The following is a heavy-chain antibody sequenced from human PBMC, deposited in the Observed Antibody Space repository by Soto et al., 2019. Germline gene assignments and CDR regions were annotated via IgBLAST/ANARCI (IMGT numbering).Heavy chain of an antibody. V-gene: IGHV3-7*03. CDR3: ARTGWPQSSYYFDY. CDR1: GFRFSLFW. J-gene: IGHJ4*02. Sequence: GGSLRLSCAASGFRFSLFWMSWVRQTPGKGLEWVANINEDGSEKFFADSVKGRFTISRDNAKNSLSLQMNSLTADDTAVYYCARTGWPQSSYYFDYWGQGALVTVSS. CDR2: INEDGSEK. D-gene: IGHD3-16*01.